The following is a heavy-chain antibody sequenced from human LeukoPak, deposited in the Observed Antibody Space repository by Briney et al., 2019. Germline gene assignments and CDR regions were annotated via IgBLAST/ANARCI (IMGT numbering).Heavy chain of an antibody. Sequence: GGSLRLSCAASGFTFSSYWMNWVRQAPGKGLEWVSVLHSGGSTYYADSVKGRFTISRDNSKNTLYLQMNSLRAEDTAVYYCARDRDANWFDPWGQGTLVTVSS. CDR1: GFTFSSYW. J-gene: IGHJ5*02. CDR2: LHSGGST. CDR3: ARDRDANWFDP. V-gene: IGHV3-53*01. D-gene: IGHD3-10*01.